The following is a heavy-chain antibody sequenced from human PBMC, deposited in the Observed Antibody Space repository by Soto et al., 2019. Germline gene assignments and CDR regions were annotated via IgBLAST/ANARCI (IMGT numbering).Heavy chain of an antibody. CDR3: AKGPTIFGVVISYSFYYGLDV. V-gene: IGHV3-23*01. D-gene: IGHD3-3*01. Sequence: LRLSCAASRLTFSSYAMSWVRQAPGKGLEWVSAISSSGASTYSADSVKGRFTISRDNSKNTLYLQMNSLRAEDTAVYYCAKGPTIFGVVISYSFYYGLDVWGQGTTVTVSS. CDR2: ISSSGAST. J-gene: IGHJ6*02. CDR1: RLTFSSYA.